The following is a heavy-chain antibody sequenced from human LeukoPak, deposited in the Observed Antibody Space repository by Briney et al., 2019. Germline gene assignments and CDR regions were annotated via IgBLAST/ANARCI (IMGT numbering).Heavy chain of an antibody. CDR3: ASLYGMDV. V-gene: IGHV3-30-3*01. CDR2: ISLDGNNE. CDR1: GFTFRNYY. J-gene: IGHJ6*02. Sequence: GGSLRLSCAASGFTFRNYYMHWVRQAPGKGLEWVAVISLDGNNEYYADSVKGRFSLSRDNSMNTLYLQLNSLRTEDTAMYYCASLYGMDVWGQGTTVTVSS.